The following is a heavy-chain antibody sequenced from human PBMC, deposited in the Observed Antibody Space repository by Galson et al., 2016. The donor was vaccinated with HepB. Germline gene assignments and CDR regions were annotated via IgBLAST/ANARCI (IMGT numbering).Heavy chain of an antibody. Sequence: SLRLSCAASGFPFSAYGMHWFRQAPGKGLEWVAVILDAGGSTDYAESVRGRFTISRDNYMNTLYLQMDSLRPEDTATYYCAKDCSLGGSRDIWGQGTLVTVAS. CDR1: GFPFSAYG. V-gene: IGHV3-30*18. CDR2: ILDAGGST. J-gene: IGHJ4*02. CDR3: AKDCSLGGSRDI. D-gene: IGHD2-15*01.